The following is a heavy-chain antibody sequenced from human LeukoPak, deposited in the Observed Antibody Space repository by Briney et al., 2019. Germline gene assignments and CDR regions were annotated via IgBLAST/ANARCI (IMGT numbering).Heavy chain of an antibody. CDR1: GGSISSYY. Sequence: SETLSLTCTVSGGSISSYYWSWIRQPPGKGLEWIGYFYYSGSTNYNPSLKSRVTISVDTSKNQFSLKLSSVTAADTAVYYCARYYCGGHCYGFDARGQGTLVTVSS. J-gene: IGHJ5*02. D-gene: IGHD2-21*02. CDR3: ARYYCGGHCYGFDA. CDR2: FYYSGST. V-gene: IGHV4-59*01.